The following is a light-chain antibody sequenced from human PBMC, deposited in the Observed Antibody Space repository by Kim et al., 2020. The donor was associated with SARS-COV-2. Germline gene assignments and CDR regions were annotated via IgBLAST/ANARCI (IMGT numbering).Light chain of an antibody. V-gene: IGKV2-30*01. CDR3: MQGTHWPFT. J-gene: IGKJ3*01. CDR2: KVS. CDR1: QILVYSDGNIY. Sequence: QPASISCRSSQILVYSDGNIYLNWFHQRPGQSPRRLIYKVSNRDSGVPDRFSGSGSGTDFTLQISRVEAEDVGVYYCMQGTHWPFTFGPGTKVDIK.